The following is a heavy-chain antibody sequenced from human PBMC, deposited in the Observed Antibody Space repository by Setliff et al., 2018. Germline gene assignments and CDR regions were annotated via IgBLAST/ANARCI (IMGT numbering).Heavy chain of an antibody. J-gene: IGHJ3*02. CDR2: IYYSGNSNYDT. D-gene: IGHD3-22*01. CDR1: GGSINSYY. CDR3: ARLLVVTDAFDI. V-gene: IGHV4-59*08. Sequence: SETLSLTCIVSGGSINSYYWNWIRQPPGKGLEWIGYIYYSGNSNYDTNYNPSLKSRVTILSDTSKNQFSLKLSSVTAADTAVYYCARLLVVTDAFDIWGQGTMVTVSS.